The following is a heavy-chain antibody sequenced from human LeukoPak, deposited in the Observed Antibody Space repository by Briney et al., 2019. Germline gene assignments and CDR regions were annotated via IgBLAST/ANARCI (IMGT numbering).Heavy chain of an antibody. V-gene: IGHV3-43*01. J-gene: IGHJ4*02. Sequence: GSLRPSCAAAGFTLDRFTIHWDRQTPRDGLGWVSLINRRGHKSIPDTVRGRFTIPRDNSRHSVSLQMNSLRPKNTALIPCAKEVDCPSDCLFFHSWGQGTLVTVSS. CDR3: AKEVDCPSDCLFFHS. D-gene: IGHD2-21*02. CDR1: GFTLDRFT. CDR2: INRRGHK.